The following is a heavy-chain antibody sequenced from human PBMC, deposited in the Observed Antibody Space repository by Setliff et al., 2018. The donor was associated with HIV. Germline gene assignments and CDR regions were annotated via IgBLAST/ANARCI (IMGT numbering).Heavy chain of an antibody. CDR1: GGSISSHY. D-gene: IGHD3-10*01. CDR2: IYNTGST. CDR3: TRFNALLGSTTYYDY. Sequence: SETLSLTCTVSGGSISSHYWSWIRQPPGKGLEWIGYIYNTGSTNYNPSLKSRVTMSVDTANNHFSLNLRSVTAADTAVYYCTRFNALLGSTTYYDYWGQGVLVTVSS. J-gene: IGHJ4*02. V-gene: IGHV4-59*11.